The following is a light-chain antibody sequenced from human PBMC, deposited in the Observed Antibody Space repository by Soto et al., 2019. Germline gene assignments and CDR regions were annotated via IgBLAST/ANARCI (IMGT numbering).Light chain of an antibody. J-gene: IGKJ4*01. CDR2: AAS. CDR3: QQSYSTPLT. V-gene: IGKV1-39*01. CDR1: QSISSY. Sequence: DFQMFQSPSSLSASVGDRVTITCRASQSISSYLNWYQHKPGKAPKLLIYAASSLQSGVPSRFSGSGSGTDFTLTISSLQPEDFATYYCQQSYSTPLTFGGGTKVDIE.